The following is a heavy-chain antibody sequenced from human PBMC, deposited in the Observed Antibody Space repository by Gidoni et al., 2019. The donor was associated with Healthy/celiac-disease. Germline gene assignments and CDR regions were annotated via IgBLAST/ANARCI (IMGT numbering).Heavy chain of an antibody. J-gene: IGHJ6*02. V-gene: IGHV1-3*01. CDR1: GYTFTSYA. CDR3: ATTEARYSGSALPAYYGMDV. D-gene: IGHD1-26*01. CDR2: INAGNGNT. Sequence: QVQLVQSGAEVKKPGASVKVSCKASGYTFTSYAMHWVRQAPGQRLEWMGWINAGNGNTKYAQKFQGRVTITRDTSASTAYMELSSLRSEDTAVYYCATTEARYSGSALPAYYGMDVWGQGTTVTVSS.